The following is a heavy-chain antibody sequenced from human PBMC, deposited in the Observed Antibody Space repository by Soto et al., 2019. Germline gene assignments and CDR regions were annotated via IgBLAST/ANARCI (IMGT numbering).Heavy chain of an antibody. CDR3: ARARTLRLGELSSSPLGY. Sequence: ASVKVSCKASGYTFTSYDINWVRQATGQGLEWMGWMNPNSGSTGYAQKLQGRVTMTRNTSISTAYMELSSLRSEDTAVYYCARARTLRLGELSSSPLGYWGQGTLVTVSS. CDR1: GYTFTSYD. J-gene: IGHJ4*02. D-gene: IGHD3-16*02. V-gene: IGHV1-8*01. CDR2: MNPNSGST.